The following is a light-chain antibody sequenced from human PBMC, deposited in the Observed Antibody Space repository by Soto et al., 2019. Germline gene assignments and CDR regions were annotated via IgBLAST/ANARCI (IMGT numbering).Light chain of an antibody. V-gene: IGKV3-15*01. CDR3: QQYDNWPST. CDR1: QSVLSN. Sequence: EIVMTQSPGTLSVSPGERATFSCRASQSVLSNLAWYQQKPGQSPRLLIYGASTRATGIPARFSGSGSGTEFTLTISSLQSDDFAFYYCQQYDNWPSTFGQGTKVQIK. J-gene: IGKJ2*01. CDR2: GAS.